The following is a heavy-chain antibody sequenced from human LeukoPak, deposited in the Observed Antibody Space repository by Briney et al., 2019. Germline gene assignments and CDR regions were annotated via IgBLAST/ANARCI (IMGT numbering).Heavy chain of an antibody. CDR3: ARGPSRGGYKSGYYYYGMDV. V-gene: IGHV4-59*01. D-gene: IGHD5-24*01. CDR2: IYYSGST. CDR1: GGSISSYY. J-gene: IGHJ6*02. Sequence: SETLSLTCTVSGGSISSYYWSWIRQPPGKGLEWIGYIYYSGSTNYNPSLKSRVTISVDTSKNQFSLKLSSVTAADTAVYYCARGPSRGGYKSGYYYYGMDVWGQGTTVTVSS.